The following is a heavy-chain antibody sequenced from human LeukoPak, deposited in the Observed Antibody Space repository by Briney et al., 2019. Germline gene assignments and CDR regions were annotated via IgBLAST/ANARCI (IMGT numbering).Heavy chain of an antibody. Sequence: YLSSGGLTIFYADSVKGRFTISRDNTKNSMFLDMTNLRAQDTAVYHCARDFDYGDYIDFSGQGTLVAVSS. CDR3: ARDFDYGDYIDF. V-gene: IGHV3-48*03. J-gene: IGHJ4*02. D-gene: IGHD4/OR15-4a*01. CDR2: LSSGGLTI.